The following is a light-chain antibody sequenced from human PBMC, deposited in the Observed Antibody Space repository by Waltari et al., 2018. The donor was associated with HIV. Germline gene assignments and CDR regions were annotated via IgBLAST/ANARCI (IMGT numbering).Light chain of an antibody. CDR3: QQYNNYPLT. CDR1: QSISTW. Sequence: DIQMTQSPSTLSAYVGDTVTITCRASQSISTWLAWCQQRPGRAPKLLIYSASTLESGVPSRLTGSGSGTEFTLTITSLQPDDVATYYCQQYNNYPLTFGGGTKVEI. V-gene: IGKV1-5*03. CDR2: SAS. J-gene: IGKJ4*01.